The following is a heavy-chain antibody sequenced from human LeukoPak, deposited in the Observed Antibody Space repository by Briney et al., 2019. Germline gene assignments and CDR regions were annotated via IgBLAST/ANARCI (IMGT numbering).Heavy chain of an antibody. V-gene: IGHV3-74*01. D-gene: IGHD3-9*01. CDR3: ARDRYDIVTGYNPLGAFDL. Sequence: PGGSLRLSCAVSGFTSTNYWMHWVRQAPEKGLVWVSRINIDGSSISYVDSVKGRFTISRDNAKNTLYLQMNSLRAEDTAVYYCARDRYDIVTGYNPLGAFDLWGQGTMVTVSS. CDR2: INIDGSSI. CDR1: GFTSTNYW. J-gene: IGHJ3*01.